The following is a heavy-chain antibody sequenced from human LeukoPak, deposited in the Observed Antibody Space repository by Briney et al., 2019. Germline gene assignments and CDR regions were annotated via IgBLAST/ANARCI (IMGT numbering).Heavy chain of an antibody. CDR1: GYSFTSYW. V-gene: IGHV5-51*01. D-gene: IGHD2-15*01. CDR3: ARLEYCSGGSCYGNNWFDP. CDR2: IHPGDSDT. Sequence: GESLKISCKGSGYSFTSYWIGWVRQMPGKGLEWMGIIHPGDSDTRYSPSFQGQVTISADKSISTAYLQWSSLKASDTAMYYCARLEYCSGGSCYGNNWFDPWGQGTLVTVSS. J-gene: IGHJ5*02.